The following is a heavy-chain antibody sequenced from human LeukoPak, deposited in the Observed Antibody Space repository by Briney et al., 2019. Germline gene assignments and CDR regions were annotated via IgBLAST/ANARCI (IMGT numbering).Heavy chain of an antibody. Sequence: GGSLRLSCAASGFTFSTYEMHWVRQAPGKGLVWVSRINADGSRTGYADSVKGRFTFSRDNARNMLYLQMNSLRAEDTAVYYCARELPREVTLDYWGQGTLVTVSS. CDR1: GFTFSTYE. D-gene: IGHD2-21*02. J-gene: IGHJ4*02. V-gene: IGHV3-74*01. CDR3: ARELPREVTLDY. CDR2: INADGSRT.